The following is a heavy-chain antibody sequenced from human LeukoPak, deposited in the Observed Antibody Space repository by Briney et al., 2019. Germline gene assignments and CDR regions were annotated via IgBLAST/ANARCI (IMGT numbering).Heavy chain of an antibody. D-gene: IGHD6-13*01. Sequence: SVKVSCKASGGTFSSYAISWVRQAPGQGLESMGGIIPIFGTANYAQKFQGRVTITTDESTSTAYMELSSLRSEDTAVYYCARLAAAGVNYYYYMDVWGTGTTVTVSS. CDR2: IIPIFGTA. J-gene: IGHJ6*03. CDR1: GGTFSSYA. CDR3: ARLAAAGVNYYYYMDV. V-gene: IGHV1-69*05.